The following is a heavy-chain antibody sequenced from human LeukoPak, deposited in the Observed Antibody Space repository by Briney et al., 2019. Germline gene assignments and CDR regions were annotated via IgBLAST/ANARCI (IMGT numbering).Heavy chain of an antibody. CDR1: GASVSSKNAA. CDR3: AGGSRTSTLGH. Sequence: SQTLSLTCAISGASVSSKNAAWSWIRQSPSRGLEWLGRTYYRSKWYNEYAVFVKGRIVINSDTSKNQFSLQLNPVTPEDTAVYYCAGGSRTSTLGHWGQGTLVTVSS. V-gene: IGHV6-1*01. D-gene: IGHD1-1*01. J-gene: IGHJ4*02. CDR2: TYYRSKWYN.